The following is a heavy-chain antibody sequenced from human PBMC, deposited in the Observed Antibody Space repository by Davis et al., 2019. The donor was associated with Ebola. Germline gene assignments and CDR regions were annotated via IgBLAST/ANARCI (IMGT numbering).Heavy chain of an antibody. CDR1: GGSFRGYY. CDR3: ARGSAYSRFDY. V-gene: IGHV4-34*01. CDR2: INHSGSA. Sequence: MPSETLSPTCAVYGGSFRGYYWTWIRQPPGKGREWIGEINHSGSANYNPSLKSRVPISVDTSKNQFSMKLTSVTAADTAGYYCARGSAYSRFDYWGQGTLVTVSS. J-gene: IGHJ4*02. D-gene: IGHD3-3*01.